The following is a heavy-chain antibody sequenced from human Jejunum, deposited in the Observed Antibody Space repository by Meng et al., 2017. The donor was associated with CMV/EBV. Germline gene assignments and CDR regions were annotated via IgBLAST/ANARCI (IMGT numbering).Heavy chain of an antibody. V-gene: IGHV7-4-1*02. CDR1: RYSFTTYA. CDR3: ARPMGTDGYYYFDY. J-gene: IGHJ4*02. Sequence: KASRYSFTTYALNWVRQARGQGLEWMGWINTYTGKPTYAQGFTGRFVFSLDTSVSTAYLQINSLEGEDTAVYYCARPMGTDGYYYFDYWGLGTLVTVSS. D-gene: IGHD2-8*01. CDR2: INTYTGKP.